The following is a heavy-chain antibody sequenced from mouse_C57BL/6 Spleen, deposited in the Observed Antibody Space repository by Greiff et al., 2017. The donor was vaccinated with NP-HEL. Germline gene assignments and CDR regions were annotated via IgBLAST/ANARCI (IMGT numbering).Heavy chain of an antibody. Sequence: DVMLVESGGDLVKPGGSLKLSCAASGFTFSSYGMSWVRQTPDKRLEWVATISSGGSYTYYPDSVKGRFTISRDNAKNTLYLQMSSLKSEDTAMYYCARQDYYGSSYGYVDVWGTGTTVTVSS. D-gene: IGHD1-1*01. V-gene: IGHV5-6*02. CDR1: GFTFSSYG. J-gene: IGHJ1*03. CDR2: ISSGGSYT. CDR3: ARQDYYGSSYGYVDV.